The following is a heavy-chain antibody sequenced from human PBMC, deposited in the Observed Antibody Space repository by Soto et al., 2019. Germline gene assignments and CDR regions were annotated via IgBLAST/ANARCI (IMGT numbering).Heavy chain of an antibody. Sequence: SVKVSCKASGGTFSSYAISWVRQAPGQGLEWMGGIIPIFGTANYAQKFQGRVTITADESTSTAYMELSSLRSEDAAVYYCARAPRNYYDSSGYYCLDYWGQGTLVTVSS. D-gene: IGHD3-22*01. J-gene: IGHJ4*02. CDR3: ARAPRNYYDSSGYYCLDY. CDR1: GGTFSSYA. CDR2: IIPIFGTA. V-gene: IGHV1-69*13.